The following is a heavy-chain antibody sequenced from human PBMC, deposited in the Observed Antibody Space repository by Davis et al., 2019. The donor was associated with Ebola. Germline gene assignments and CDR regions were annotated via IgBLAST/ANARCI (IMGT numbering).Heavy chain of an antibody. CDR3: AKIVVVTAIPYFDY. V-gene: IGHV3-23*01. Sequence: GESLKISCAASGFTFSSYSMNWVRQAPGKGLEWVSAISGSGGSTYYADSVKGRFTISRDNPKNTLYLQMNSLRAEDTAVYYCAKIVVVTAIPYFDYWGQGTLVTVSS. J-gene: IGHJ4*02. CDR1: GFTFSSYS. CDR2: ISGSGGST. D-gene: IGHD2-21*02.